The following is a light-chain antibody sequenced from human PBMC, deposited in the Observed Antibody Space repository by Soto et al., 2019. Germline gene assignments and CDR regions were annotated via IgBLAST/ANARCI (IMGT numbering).Light chain of an antibody. J-gene: IGKJ1*01. CDR3: QQYGSSPPRT. V-gene: IGKV3-20*01. CDR2: GAS. CDR1: QSVSYY. Sequence: EIVLTQSPGTLSLSPGERATLSCRASQSVSYYLAWYQQKPGQAPRLLIYGASTRATDVPDRFSGSGSGADFTLSISRLEPEDFAVYYCQQYGSSPPRTFGQGTKVDIK.